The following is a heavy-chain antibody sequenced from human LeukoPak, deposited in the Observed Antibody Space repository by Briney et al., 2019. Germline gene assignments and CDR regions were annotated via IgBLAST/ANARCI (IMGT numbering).Heavy chain of an antibody. CDR1: GFTFNTYG. J-gene: IGHJ4*02. Sequence: GGSLRLSCAASGFTFNTYGMHWVRQAPDKGLEWVAFIRYDGADKYYADSVKGRFTVSRDNSKNTLYLQMNSLRVEDSAVYYCAKVLSKGGGYYLTDFWGQGTLVTVSS. V-gene: IGHV3-30*02. CDR3: AKVLSKGGGYYLTDF. D-gene: IGHD3-22*01. CDR2: IRYDGADK.